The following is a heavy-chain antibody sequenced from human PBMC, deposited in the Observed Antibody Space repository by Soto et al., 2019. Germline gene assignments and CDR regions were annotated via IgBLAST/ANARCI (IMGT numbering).Heavy chain of an antibody. J-gene: IGHJ3*02. CDR3: ARAYSSSWYSECAFYT. V-gene: IGHV4-59*01. Sequence: SETLSLTCTVSDGSISSYYWSWIRQPPGKGLEGMGYIYYSGSTNYTPSLKSRVTISVDTPKDQFPLKLSSVTAADTAVYYCARAYSSSWYSECAFYTWGPGTMVTVSS. D-gene: IGHD6-13*01. CDR2: IYYSGST. CDR1: DGSISSYY.